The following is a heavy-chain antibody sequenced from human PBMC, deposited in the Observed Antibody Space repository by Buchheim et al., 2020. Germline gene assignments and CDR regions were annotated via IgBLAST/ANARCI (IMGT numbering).Heavy chain of an antibody. Sequence: QVQLVESGGGVVQPERSLRLSCAASGFTFSTYAMHWVRQAPGKGLEWVAVISRDESHISYTDSVKGRFTISRDSSKNTLYLQMSSLRTEDTAVYYCARDLQHLVNAFDVWGQGT. J-gene: IGHJ3*01. CDR2: ISRDESHI. V-gene: IGHV3-30-3*01. D-gene: IGHD6-13*01. CDR3: ARDLQHLVNAFDV. CDR1: GFTFSTYA.